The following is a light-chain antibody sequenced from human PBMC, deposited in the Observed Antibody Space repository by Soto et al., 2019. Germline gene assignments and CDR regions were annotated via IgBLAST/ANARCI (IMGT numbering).Light chain of an antibody. Sequence: TTSDVGNSNRVSWYQQHPGKAPQLIIYDGTHRPAGVSHRFSGSKPGRPASLTISGLQAEDEADYYCSSYTSVPPPLYVFGAGTKVTVL. V-gene: IGLV2-14*03. CDR2: DGT. J-gene: IGLJ1*01. CDR3: SSYTSVPPPLYV. CDR1: TSDVGNSNR.